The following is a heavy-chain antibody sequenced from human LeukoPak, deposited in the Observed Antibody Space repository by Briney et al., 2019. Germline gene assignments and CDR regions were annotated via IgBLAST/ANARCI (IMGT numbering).Heavy chain of an antibody. CDR3: ARQIFTALPSIVRYNWFDP. CDR2: IYISGST. J-gene: IGHJ5*02. Sequence: SETLSLTCTVSGGSFSSGLYYWTWIRQPAGKGLEWIGRIYISGSTNYNPSLKSRVTISRDTSKNQFSLKLCSVTAADTAVYYCARQIFTALPSIVRYNWFDPWGQGTLVTVSS. V-gene: IGHV4-61*02. D-gene: IGHD5-18*01. CDR1: GGSFSSGLYY.